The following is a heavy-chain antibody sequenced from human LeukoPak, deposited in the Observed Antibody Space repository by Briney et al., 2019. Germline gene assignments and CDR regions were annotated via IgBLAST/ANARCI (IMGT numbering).Heavy chain of an antibody. V-gene: IGHV5-51*01. CDR3: ARSSNYYGSGSYGAGVDY. CDR1: GYSFTSYW. J-gene: IGHJ4*02. CDR2: IYPGDSDT. Sequence: GESLKISCKGSGYSFTSYWIGWVRQMPGKGLEWMGIIYPGDSDTRYSLSFQGQVTISADKSISTAYLQWSSLKASDTAMYYCARSSNYYGSGSYGAGVDYWGQGTLVTVSS. D-gene: IGHD3-10*01.